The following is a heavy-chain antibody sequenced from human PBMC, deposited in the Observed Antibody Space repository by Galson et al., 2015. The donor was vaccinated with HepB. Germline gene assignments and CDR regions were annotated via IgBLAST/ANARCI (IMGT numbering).Heavy chain of an antibody. Sequence: SETLSLTCTVSGGSISSYYWGWIRQPPGKGLEWIGYIYYSGSTNYNPSLKSRVTISVDTSKNQFSLKLRFVTAADTAMYYCARDGGTRPPYDALDIWGQGTMVTVSS. V-gene: IGHV4-59*01. J-gene: IGHJ3*02. CDR3: ARDGGTRPPYDALDI. D-gene: IGHD1/OR15-1a*01. CDR2: IYYSGST. CDR1: GGSISSYY.